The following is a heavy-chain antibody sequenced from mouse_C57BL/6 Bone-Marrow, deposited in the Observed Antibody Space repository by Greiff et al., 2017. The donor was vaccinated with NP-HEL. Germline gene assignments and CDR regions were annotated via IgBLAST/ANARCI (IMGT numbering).Heavy chain of an antibody. D-gene: IGHD1-1*01. CDR3: AIKYYGSSYWYFDV. V-gene: IGHV1-55*01. Sequence: QVQLQQPGAELVKPGASVKMSCKASGYTFTSYWITWVKQRPGQGLEWIGDIYPGSGSTNYNEKFKSKATLTVDTSSSTDYMQLSSLTSEDSAVYYCAIKYYGSSYWYFDVWGTGTTVTVSS. J-gene: IGHJ1*03. CDR2: IYPGSGST. CDR1: GYTFTSYW.